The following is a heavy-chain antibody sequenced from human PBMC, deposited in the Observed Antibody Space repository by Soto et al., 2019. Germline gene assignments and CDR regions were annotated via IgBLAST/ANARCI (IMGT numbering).Heavy chain of an antibody. CDR1: GYNFAGYW. Sequence: GESLKISCKGSGYNFAGYWIAWVRQMPGKGLELMGIIYPSDSDTRYRPSFQGQVTISADKSISSAYLQWSSLRASDTAMYYCASGGVSTRTFDYWGQGTQVTVYS. CDR3: ASGGVSTRTFDY. CDR2: IYPSDSDT. D-gene: IGHD3-3*01. V-gene: IGHV5-51*01. J-gene: IGHJ4*02.